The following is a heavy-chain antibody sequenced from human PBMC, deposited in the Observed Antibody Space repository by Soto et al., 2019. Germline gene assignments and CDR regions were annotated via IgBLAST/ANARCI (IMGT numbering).Heavy chain of an antibody. D-gene: IGHD5-18*01. CDR3: AREGRGYSYGSALDYYYYYMDV. V-gene: IGHV1-46*01. CDR2: INPSGGST. Sequence: GASVKVSCKASGYTFTSYYIHWVRQAPGQGLEWMGIINPSGGSTSYAQKFQGRVTMTRDTSTSTVYMELSSLRSEDTAVYYCAREGRGYSYGSALDYYYYYMDVWGKGTTVTVSS. J-gene: IGHJ6*03. CDR1: GYTFTSYY.